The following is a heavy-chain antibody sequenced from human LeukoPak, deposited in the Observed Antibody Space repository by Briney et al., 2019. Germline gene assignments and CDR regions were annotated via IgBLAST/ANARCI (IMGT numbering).Heavy chain of an antibody. CDR1: GGSISSYY. V-gene: IGHV4-59*01. J-gene: IGHJ4*02. CDR2: IYYSGST. Sequence: SETLSLTCTVSGGSISSYYWSWIRQPPGKGLEWIGYIYYSGSTNYNPSLKSRVTMSVDTSKNQFSLKLSSVTAADTAVYYCARSYYYDSSGYYQIDYWGQGTLVTVSS. CDR3: ARSYYYDSSGYYQIDY. D-gene: IGHD3-22*01.